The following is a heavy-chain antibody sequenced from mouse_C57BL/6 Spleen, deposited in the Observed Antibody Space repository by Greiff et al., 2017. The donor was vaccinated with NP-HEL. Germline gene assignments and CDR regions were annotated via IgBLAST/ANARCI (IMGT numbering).Heavy chain of an antibody. V-gene: IGHV5-17*01. D-gene: IGHD1-1*01. J-gene: IGHJ2*01. Sequence: EVKLEESGGGLVKPGGSLKLSCAASGFTFSDYGMHWVRQAPEKGLEWVAYISSGSSTIYYADTVKGRFTISRDNAKNTLFLQMTSLRSEDTAMYYCARNYYGSSPFFDYWGQGTTLTVSS. CDR2: ISSGSSTI. CDR3: ARNYYGSSPFFDY. CDR1: GFTFSDYG.